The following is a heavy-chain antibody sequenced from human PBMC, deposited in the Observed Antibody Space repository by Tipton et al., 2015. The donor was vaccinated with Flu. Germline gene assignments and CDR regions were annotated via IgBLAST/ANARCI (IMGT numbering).Heavy chain of an antibody. V-gene: IGHV4-4*07. CDR3: ARDRGGYDTYGNGPPGWFDS. CDR1: GGSITPYH. CDR2: ISPSGST. Sequence: TLSLTCRVSGGSITPYHWSWIRQSAGRGLEWIGRISPSGSTKFNSSLKSRVTMSIDASKNQFSLRLTSVTSADTAVYYCARDRGGYDTYGNGPPGWFDSWGQGSQVTVSS. D-gene: IGHD3-16*01. J-gene: IGHJ5*01.